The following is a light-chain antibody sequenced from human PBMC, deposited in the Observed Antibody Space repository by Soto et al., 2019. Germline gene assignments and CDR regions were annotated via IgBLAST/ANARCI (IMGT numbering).Light chain of an antibody. CDR1: RTVHSN. J-gene: IGKJ1*01. Sequence: EIVMNKSPATVSVNPEDRVTLSCRASRTVHSNVAWYQHKPGQAPRLLIYGASFRATGMPARFSGSGFGTEFTLTICSLQPDDAATCYCQQYVTYWTFAEVGKVDIK. CDR3: QQYVTYWT. CDR2: GAS. V-gene: IGKV3-15*01.